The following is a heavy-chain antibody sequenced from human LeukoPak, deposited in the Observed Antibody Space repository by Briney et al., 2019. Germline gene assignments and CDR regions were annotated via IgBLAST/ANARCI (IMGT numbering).Heavy chain of an antibody. CDR1: GFTFSDYF. D-gene: IGHD3-22*01. CDR2: ISSNSGSTI. V-gene: IGHV3-11*04. Sequence: GGSLRLSCAASGFTFSDYFMSWIRQAPGKGLEWVSYISSNSGSTINYADSVRGQFTISRDNAKNSLYLQMNSLRAEDTAVYYCATYSSLNRREFQYWGQGTLLTVSS. CDR3: ATYSSLNRREFQY. J-gene: IGHJ1*01.